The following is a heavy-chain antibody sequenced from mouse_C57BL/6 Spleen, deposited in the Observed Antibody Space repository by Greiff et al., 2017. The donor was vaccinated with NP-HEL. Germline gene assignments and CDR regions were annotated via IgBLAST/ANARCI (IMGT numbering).Heavy chain of an antibody. CDR1: GYAFSSSW. D-gene: IGHD3-2*02. CDR3: ARDSSGYEGFAMDY. V-gene: IGHV1-82*01. J-gene: IGHJ4*01. CDR2: IYPGDGDT. Sequence: QVQLKESGPELVKPGASVKISCKASGYAFSSSWMNWVKQRPGKGLEWIGRIYPGDGDTNYNGKFKGKATLTADKSSSTAYMQLSSLTSEDSAVYFCARDSSGYEGFAMDYWGQGTSVTVSS.